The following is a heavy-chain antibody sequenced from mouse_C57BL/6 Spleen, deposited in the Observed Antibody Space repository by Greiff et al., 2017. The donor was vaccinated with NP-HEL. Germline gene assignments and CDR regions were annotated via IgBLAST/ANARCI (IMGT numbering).Heavy chain of an antibody. CDR3: ARRHYGSSYWYFDV. CDR2: ISNLAYSI. J-gene: IGHJ1*03. D-gene: IGHD1-1*01. Sequence: EVKLVESGGGLVQPGGSLKLSCAASGFTFSDYGMAWVRQAPRKGPEWVAFISNLAYSIYYADTVTGRFTISIENAKNTLYLEMSSLRSADTAMYYCARRHYGSSYWYFDVWGTGTTVTVSS. V-gene: IGHV5-15*01. CDR1: GFTFSDYG.